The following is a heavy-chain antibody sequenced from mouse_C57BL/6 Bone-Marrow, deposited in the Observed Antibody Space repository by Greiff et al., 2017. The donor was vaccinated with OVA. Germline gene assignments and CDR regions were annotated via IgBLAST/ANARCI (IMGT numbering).Heavy chain of an antibody. V-gene: IGHV1-26*01. Sequence: EVQLQQSGPELVKPGASVKISCKASGYTFTDYYMNWVKQSHGKSLEWIGDINPNNGGTSYNQKFKGKATLTVAKSSSTAYMELRSLTSEDSAVYYCARLGLYDYDEDVDYWGQGTTLTVSS. CDR2: INPNNGGT. CDR3: ARLGLYDYDEDVDY. J-gene: IGHJ2*01. D-gene: IGHD2-4*01. CDR1: GYTFTDYY.